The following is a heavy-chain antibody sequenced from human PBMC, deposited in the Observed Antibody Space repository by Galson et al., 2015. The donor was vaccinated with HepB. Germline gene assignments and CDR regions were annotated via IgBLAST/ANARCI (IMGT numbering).Heavy chain of an antibody. Sequence: SLRLSCAASGFTFSSYGMHWVRQAPGKGLEWVAVISYDGSNKYYADSVKGRFTISRDNSKNTLYLQMNSLRAEDTAVYYCAKNWGGVYDYVWGSYSFYGMDVWGQGTTVTVSS. CDR2: ISYDGSNK. J-gene: IGHJ6*02. D-gene: IGHD3-16*01. V-gene: IGHV3-30*18. CDR1: GFTFSSYG. CDR3: AKNWGGVYDYVWGSYSFYGMDV.